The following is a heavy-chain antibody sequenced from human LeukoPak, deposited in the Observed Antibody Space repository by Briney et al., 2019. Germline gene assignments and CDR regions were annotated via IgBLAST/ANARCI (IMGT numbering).Heavy chain of an antibody. Sequence: GESLKISCKNSGYSFTSYWIGWVRQMPGKGLEWMGIIYPGDSDTRYSPSFQGQVTISADKSISTAYLQWSSLKASDTAMYYCARQQLERRVGYYYYMDVWGKGTTVTVSS. CDR2: IYPGDSDT. D-gene: IGHD1-1*01. CDR3: ARQQLERRVGYYYYMDV. CDR1: GYSFTSYW. V-gene: IGHV5-51*01. J-gene: IGHJ6*03.